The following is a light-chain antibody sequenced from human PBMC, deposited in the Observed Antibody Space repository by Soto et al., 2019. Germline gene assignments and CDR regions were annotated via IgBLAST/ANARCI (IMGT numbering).Light chain of an antibody. CDR3: QQSYSPPYT. J-gene: IGKJ2*01. CDR1: QSISSY. V-gene: IGKV1-39*01. CDR2: AAS. Sequence: DIQMTQSPSSLSASVGDRVTITCRASQSISSYLNWYQQKPGKAPELLIYAASSLQSGVPSRFSGSGSGTDFTRTISTLQTEDFAADYCQQSYSPPYTFGQRTKLEIK.